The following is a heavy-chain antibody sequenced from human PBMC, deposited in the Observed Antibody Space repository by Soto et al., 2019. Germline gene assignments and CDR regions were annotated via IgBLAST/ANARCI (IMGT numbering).Heavy chain of an antibody. D-gene: IGHD3-22*01. Sequence: QVKLQESGPGLVKPSQTLSLTCTVSGGSISSGGYYWSWLRQHPGKGLEWIRYIYYSGSTYYNTSFKSRVTISVDTFKKQFSLKLSSVTAADTAVYFCARDRGYESRLGLFYWVQGTQVTVSS. CDR1: GGSISSGGYY. CDR3: ARDRGYESRLGLFY. J-gene: IGHJ4*02. V-gene: IGHV4-31*03. CDR2: IYYSGST.